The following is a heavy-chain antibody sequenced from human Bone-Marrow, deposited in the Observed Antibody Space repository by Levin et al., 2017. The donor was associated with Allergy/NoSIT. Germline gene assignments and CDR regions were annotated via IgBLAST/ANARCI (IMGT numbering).Heavy chain of an antibody. CDR2: IYSGGST. J-gene: IGHJ4*02. D-gene: IGHD3-16*01. CDR1: GFTVINNY. V-gene: IGHV3-66*04. CDR3: ARQDYVWGRDY. Sequence: LSLTCAASGFTVINNYMTWVRQAPGKGLEWVSLIYSGGSTYYADSVKGRFTISRDNSKNTVYLQMNSLRVEDTAVYYCARQDYVWGRDYWGQGTLVTVSS.